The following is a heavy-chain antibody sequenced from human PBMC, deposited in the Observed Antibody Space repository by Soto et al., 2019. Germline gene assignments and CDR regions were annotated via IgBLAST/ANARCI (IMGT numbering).Heavy chain of an antibody. CDR3: ARDYYGSGRLDY. Sequence: SETLSLTCTVSGGSISSGGYYWSWIRQHPGKGLEWIGYIYYSGSTYYNPSLKSRVTISVDTSKNQFSLKLSSVTAADTAVYYCARDYYGSGRLDYWGQGTLVTVSS. CDR2: IYYSGST. V-gene: IGHV4-31*03. CDR1: GGSISSGGYY. J-gene: IGHJ4*02. D-gene: IGHD3-10*01.